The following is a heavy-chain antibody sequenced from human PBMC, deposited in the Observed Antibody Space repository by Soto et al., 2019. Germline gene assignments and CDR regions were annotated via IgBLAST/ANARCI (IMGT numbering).Heavy chain of an antibody. CDR1: GYTFSDYG. V-gene: IGHV1-3*01. J-gene: IGHJ4*02. D-gene: IGHD2-2*02. CDR2: ILCLNDRK. Sequence: QVHLVQSGAEVKTPGASVTISCKASGYTFSDYGIHWIRQAPGQRPEWLGWILCLNDRKEYSQKFQGRISLTRDTSASTAYMGLSRLRSKDTAVYYCARGRRTCTEKTCYTDFDFWGQGSLVSVSS. CDR3: ARGRRTCTEKTCYTDFDF.